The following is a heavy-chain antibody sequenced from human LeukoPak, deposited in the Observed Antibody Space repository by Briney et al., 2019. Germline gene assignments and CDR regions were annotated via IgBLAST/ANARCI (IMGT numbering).Heavy chain of an antibody. J-gene: IGHJ4*02. V-gene: IGHV3-74*01. CDR2: INTDGTVI. D-gene: IGHD6-19*01. CDR1: GFPFAKYW. Sequence: GGSLRLSCAASGFPFAKYWLLWVGQAPGKDREASSRINTDGTVITYADSVKGRFTVSRDNADNTMFLQMNSVRDEDTAVYYCATKQWLAPPPDSWGQGTPVTVSS. CDR3: ATKQWLAPPPDS.